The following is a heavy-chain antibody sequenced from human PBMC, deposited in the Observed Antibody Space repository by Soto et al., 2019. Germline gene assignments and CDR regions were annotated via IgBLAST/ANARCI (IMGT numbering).Heavy chain of an antibody. CDR3: EREGAGYRSTSAFDP. Sequence: SETLSLTCTVSGGSISSGGYYWSWIRQHPGKGLEWIGYIYYSGNTYYNPSLKSRVTTSVDTSKNQFSLKLSSVTAADTAVYYCEREGAGYRSTSAFDPWGRGTLVTVYS. CDR1: GGSISSGGYY. D-gene: IGHD6-13*01. V-gene: IGHV4-31*03. J-gene: IGHJ5*02. CDR2: IYYSGNT.